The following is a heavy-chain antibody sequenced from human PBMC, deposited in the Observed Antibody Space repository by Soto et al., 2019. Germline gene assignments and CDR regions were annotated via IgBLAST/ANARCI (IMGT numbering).Heavy chain of an antibody. Sequence: GSLRLSCAASGXTFSRFYLHWVRQAPGKGLEWISYIISSGSTAYYASSVECRFTISRDNANNSVYLQMYSLRADDTALYYCTRAAWFPYLSFYWGQGALGTVSS. CDR1: GXTFSRFY. CDR2: IISSGSTA. CDR3: TRAAWFPYLSFY. D-gene: IGHD3-10*01. V-gene: IGHV3-48*03. J-gene: IGHJ4*02.